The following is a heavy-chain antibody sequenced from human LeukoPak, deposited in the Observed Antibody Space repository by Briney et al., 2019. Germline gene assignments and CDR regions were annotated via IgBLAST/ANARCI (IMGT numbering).Heavy chain of an antibody. V-gene: IGHV3-7*01. D-gene: IGHD1-26*01. CDR3: ARVQWELGGWDY. CDR2: IKQDGSEK. Sequence: GGSLRLSCAAFGFTFSSYWMSWVRQAPGKGLEWVANIKQDGSEKYYVDSVKGRFTISRDNAKNSLYLQMNSLRAEDTAVYYCARVQWELGGWDYWGQGTLVTVSS. J-gene: IGHJ4*02. CDR1: GFTFSSYW.